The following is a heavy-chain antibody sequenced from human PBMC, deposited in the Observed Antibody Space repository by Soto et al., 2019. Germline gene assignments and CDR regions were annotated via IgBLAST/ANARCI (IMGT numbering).Heavy chain of an antibody. CDR2: IWYDGSNK. CDR1: GFTFSSYG. J-gene: IGHJ3*02. Sequence: QVQLVESGGGVVQPGRSLRLSCAASGFTFSSYGMHWVRQAPGKGLEWVAVIWYDGSNKYYADSVKGRFTISRDNSKNTLYLQMNSLRAEDTAVYYCARVGLSIAVAATGVGAFDIWGQGTMVTVSS. D-gene: IGHD6-19*01. V-gene: IGHV3-33*01. CDR3: ARVGLSIAVAATGVGAFDI.